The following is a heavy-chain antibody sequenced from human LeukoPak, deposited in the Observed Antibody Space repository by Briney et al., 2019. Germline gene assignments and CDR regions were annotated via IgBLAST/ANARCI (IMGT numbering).Heavy chain of an antibody. V-gene: IGHV4-34*01. D-gene: IGHD3-16*01. CDR2: INHSGST. CDR3: ARERPGGEIDY. CDR1: GESFSGYY. J-gene: IGHJ4*02. Sequence: SETLSLTCAVYGESFSGYYWSWIRQPPGKGLEWIGEINHSGSTNYNPSLKSQVTISVDTSKNQFSLKLSSVTAADTAVYYCARERPGGEIDYWGQGTLVTVSS.